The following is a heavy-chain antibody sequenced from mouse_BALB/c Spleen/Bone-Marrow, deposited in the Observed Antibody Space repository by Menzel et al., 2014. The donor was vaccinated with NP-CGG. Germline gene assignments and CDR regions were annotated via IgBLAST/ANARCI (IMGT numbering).Heavy chain of an antibody. J-gene: IGHJ1*01. D-gene: IGHD1-1*02. CDR3: ARHGGNYDWYFDV. CDR1: GDSITSGY. CDR2: ISYTGST. V-gene: IGHV3-8*02. Sequence: EVQLQQSGPSLVKPSHTLSLTCSVTGDSITSGYWNWIRKFPGNKLEYMGYISYTGSTYYNPSLKSRISITRDTSTNRYNLHFNSMTNDCTATYYHARHGGNYDWYFDVWGAGTTVTVSS.